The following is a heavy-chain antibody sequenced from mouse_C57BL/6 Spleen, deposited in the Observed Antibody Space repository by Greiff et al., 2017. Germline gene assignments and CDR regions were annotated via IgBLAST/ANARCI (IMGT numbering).Heavy chain of an antibody. V-gene: IGHV1-72*01. Sequence: QVQLQQPGAELVKPGASVKLSCKASGYTFTSYWMHWVKQRPGRGLEWIGRIDPNSGGTTYNEKFKSKATLTVDKPSSPAYMQLSSLTSEDSAVYDCAQAIYYGSSYPFDYWGQGTTLTVSS. CDR1: GYTFTSYW. D-gene: IGHD1-1*01. J-gene: IGHJ2*01. CDR3: AQAIYYGSSYPFDY. CDR2: IDPNSGGT.